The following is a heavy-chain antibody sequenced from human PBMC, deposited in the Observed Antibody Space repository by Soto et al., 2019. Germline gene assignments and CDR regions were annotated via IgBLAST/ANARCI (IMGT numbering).Heavy chain of an antibody. Sequence: PGGSLRLSCAASGFTFSSYAMSWVRQAPGKGLEWVSAISGSGGSTYYADSVKGRFTISRDNSKNTLYLQMNSLRAEDTAVYYCAKDRNDYGDYWGRDAFDSWGQGTMVTVSS. CDR3: AKDRNDYGDYWGRDAFDS. CDR2: ISGSGGST. CDR1: GFTFSSYA. D-gene: IGHD4-17*01. J-gene: IGHJ3*02. V-gene: IGHV3-23*01.